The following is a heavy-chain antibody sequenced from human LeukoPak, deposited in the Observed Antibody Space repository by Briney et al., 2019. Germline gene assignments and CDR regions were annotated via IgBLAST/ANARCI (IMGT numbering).Heavy chain of an antibody. J-gene: IGHJ5*02. CDR3: ARGWAQLLFYGNWFDP. Sequence: GGSLRLSCAASGFTFSSYWMSWVRQAPGKGLERVANIKQDGSEKYYVDSVKGRFTISRDNAKNSLYLQMNSLRAEDTAVYYCARGWAQLLFYGNWFDPWGQGTLVTVSS. CDR2: IKQDGSEK. V-gene: IGHV3-7*01. D-gene: IGHD2-2*01. CDR1: GFTFSSYW.